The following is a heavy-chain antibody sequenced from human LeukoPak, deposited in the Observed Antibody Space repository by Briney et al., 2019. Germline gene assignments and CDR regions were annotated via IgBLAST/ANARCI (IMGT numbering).Heavy chain of an antibody. V-gene: IGHV3-48*03. CDR1: GFTFSSYE. Sequence: GGSLRLSCAASGFTFSSYEMIWVRQAPGKGLEWVSYISSSGSTIYYADSVKGRFTISRDNAKNSLYLQMNSLRAEDTAVYYCARAAYCSGGSCYSGWFDPWGQGTLVTVSS. J-gene: IGHJ5*02. CDR3: ARAAYCSGGSCYSGWFDP. CDR2: ISSSGSTI. D-gene: IGHD2-15*01.